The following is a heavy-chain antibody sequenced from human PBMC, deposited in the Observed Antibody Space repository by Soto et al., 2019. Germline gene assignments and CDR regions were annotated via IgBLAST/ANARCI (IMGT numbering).Heavy chain of an antibody. J-gene: IGHJ3*02. CDR1: GYTLTELS. V-gene: IGHV1-24*01. CDR2: FDPEDGET. CDR3: ATARPYYDSSGYYSDAFDI. Sequence: ASVKVSCKVSGYTLTELSMHWVRQAPGKGLEWMGGFDPEDGETIYAQKFQGRVTMTEDTSTDTAYMELSSLRSEDTAVYYCATARPYYDSSGYYSDAFDIWGQGPMVTVSS. D-gene: IGHD3-22*01.